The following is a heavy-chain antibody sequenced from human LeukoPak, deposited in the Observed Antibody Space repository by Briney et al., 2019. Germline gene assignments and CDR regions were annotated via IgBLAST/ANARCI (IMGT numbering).Heavy chain of an antibody. V-gene: IGHV4-34*01. Sequence: SETLSLTCAVYGGSFSGYYWSWIRQPPGKGLEWIGSIYYSGSTYYNPSLKSRVTISVDTSKNQFSLKLSSVTAADTAVYYCARHTWQLDYVDYWGQGTLISVSS. CDR3: ARHTWQLDYVDY. CDR2: IYYSGST. J-gene: IGHJ4*02. D-gene: IGHD6-13*01. CDR1: GGSFSGYY.